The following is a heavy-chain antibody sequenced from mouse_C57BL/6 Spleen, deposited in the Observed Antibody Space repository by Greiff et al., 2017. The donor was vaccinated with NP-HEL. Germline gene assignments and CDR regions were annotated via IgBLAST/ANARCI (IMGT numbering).Heavy chain of an antibody. D-gene: IGHD3-2*02. CDR3: ARGGPAQALSYFDY. Sequence: VQLQQSGAELVKPGASVKISCKASGYAFSSYWMNWVKQRPGKGLEWIGQIYPGDGDTNYNGKFKGKATLTAGKSSSTAYMQLSSLTSEDSAVYFCARGGPAQALSYFDYWGQGTTLTVSS. CDR2: IYPGDGDT. V-gene: IGHV1-80*01. CDR1: GYAFSSYW. J-gene: IGHJ2*01.